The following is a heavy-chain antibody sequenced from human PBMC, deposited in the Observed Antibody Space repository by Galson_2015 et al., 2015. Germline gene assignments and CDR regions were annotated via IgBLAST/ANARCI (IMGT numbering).Heavy chain of an antibody. V-gene: IGHV1-8*01. CDR3: VRGYDY. J-gene: IGHJ4*02. CDR1: GYTFTSYD. CDR2: INPNSNNR. Sequence: SVKVSCKASGYTFTSYDINWVRQATGQGLEWMGWINPNSNNRGYAQKFQGRITMTRDTSISTVYMELSSLRSEDTAMYYCVRGYDYWGQGTLVTVSS.